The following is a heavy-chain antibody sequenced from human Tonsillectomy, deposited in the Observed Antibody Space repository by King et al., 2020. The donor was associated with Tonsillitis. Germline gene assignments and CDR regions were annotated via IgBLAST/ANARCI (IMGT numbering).Heavy chain of an antibody. CDR2: IYHSGST. Sequence: VQLQESGPGLVKPSETLSLTCTVSGYSISSNYYWGWIRQPPGKGLEWIGSIYHSGSTYYNPSLKSRVTISVDTSTSQFSLNLSSVTAADTAVYYCARGGGDSLERLFDPWGQGTLVPVSS. V-gene: IGHV4-38-2*02. CDR1: GYSISSNYY. D-gene: IGHD4-17*01. CDR3: ARGGGDSLERLFDP. J-gene: IGHJ5*02.